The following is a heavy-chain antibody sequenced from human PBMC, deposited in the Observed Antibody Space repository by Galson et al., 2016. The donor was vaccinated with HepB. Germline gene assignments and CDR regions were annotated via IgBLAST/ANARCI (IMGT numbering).Heavy chain of an antibody. D-gene: IGHD3-16*01. Sequence: SLRLSCAASGFNFSNYAMNWVRQAPGKGLEWVSSISSGSAYTYYAESVTGRFTISRDNSNNTLYLYMNSLRAGDTAVYYCGKHGGFDYWGQGALVTVSS. V-gene: IGHV3-21*04. CDR2: ISSGSAYT. CDR1: GFNFSNYA. J-gene: IGHJ4*02. CDR3: GKHGGFDY.